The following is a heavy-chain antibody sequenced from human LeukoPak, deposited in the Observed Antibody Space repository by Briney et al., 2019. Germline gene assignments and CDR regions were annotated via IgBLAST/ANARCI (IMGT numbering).Heavy chain of an antibody. J-gene: IGHJ6*01. V-gene: IGHV3-21*01. CDR2: ISSSSSYI. Sequence: GGSLRLSCAASGFTFSSYSMNWVRQAPGKGLEWVSSISSSSSYIYYADSVKGRFTISRDNAKNSVSLQMDGLRAEDTAVYHCVRESDVWSGPGIGRPLDV. CDR3: VRESDVWSGPGIGRPLDV. D-gene: IGHD3-3*01. CDR1: GFTFSSYS.